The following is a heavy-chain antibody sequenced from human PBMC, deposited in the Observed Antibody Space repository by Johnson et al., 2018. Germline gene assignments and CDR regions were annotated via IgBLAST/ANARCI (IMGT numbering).Heavy chain of an antibody. V-gene: IGHV1-69*01. J-gene: IGHJ6*02. D-gene: IGHD6-19*01. CDR3: AQGEQWLATYGMDV. CDR2: SIPIFGTA. Sequence: QVQLQESGAEVKKXGSSXKVXCKASGGTFTSYAFSWVRQAPGQGLEWVGGSIPIFGTANYAQTFQGRVTIPADESTSTAYLELSSRRSEDTAVYYCAQGEQWLATYGMDVWGQGTTVTVSS. CDR1: GGTFTSYA.